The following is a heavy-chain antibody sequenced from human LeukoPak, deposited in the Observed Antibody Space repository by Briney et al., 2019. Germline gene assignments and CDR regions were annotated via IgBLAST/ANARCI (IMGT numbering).Heavy chain of an antibody. V-gene: IGHV4-59*01. D-gene: IGHD3-3*01. CDR2: TYYSGST. CDR3: ARATYYDFWSGYYDRENWFDP. CDR1: GGSISSYY. J-gene: IGHJ5*02. Sequence: PSETLSLTCTVSGGSISSYYWSWIRQPPGKGLEWIGYTYYSGSTNYNPSLKSRVTISVDTSKNQFSLKLSSVTDADTAVYYCARATYYDFWSGYYDRENWFDPWGQGTLVTVSA.